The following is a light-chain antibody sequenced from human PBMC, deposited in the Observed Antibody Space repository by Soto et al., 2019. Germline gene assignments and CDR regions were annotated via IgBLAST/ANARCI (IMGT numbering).Light chain of an antibody. CDR3: CAHVGSSTYV. CDR1: SSDVDDY. CDR2: DVT. J-gene: IGLJ1*01. Sequence: QSALTQPRSVSGSPGQSVTISCTGTSSDVDDYVSWYQQHPGKAPKVIIYDVTKRPSGVPDRFSGSKSDNTASLTVSGLQAEDEADYYCCAHVGSSTYVFGSGTKLTV. V-gene: IGLV2-11*01.